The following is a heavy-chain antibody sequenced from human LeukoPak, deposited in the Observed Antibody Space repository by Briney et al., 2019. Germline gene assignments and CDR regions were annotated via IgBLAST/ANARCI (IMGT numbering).Heavy chain of an antibody. CDR3: ARVRSGGYFSLDY. V-gene: IGHV1-3*01. CDR1: GYTFTSYA. Sequence: ASVKVSCKASGYTFTSYAMHWVRQAPGQRLEWMGWINAGNGNTKYSQKFEGRVTITRDTSASTAYMELSSLRSEDTAVYYCARVRSGGYFSLDYWGQGTLVTVSS. CDR2: INAGNGNT. D-gene: IGHD3-22*01. J-gene: IGHJ4*02.